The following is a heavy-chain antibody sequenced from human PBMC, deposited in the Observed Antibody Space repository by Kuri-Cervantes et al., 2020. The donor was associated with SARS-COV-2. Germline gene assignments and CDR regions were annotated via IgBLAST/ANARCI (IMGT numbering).Heavy chain of an antibody. CDR2: IKSKTDGGTT. Sequence: GESLKISCAASGFTFSNAWMSWVRQAPGKGLGWVGRIKSKTDGGTTDYAAPVKGRFTISRDDSKNTLYLQMNSLKTEDTAVYYCTSQLRFLEWLSDYWGQGTLVTVSS. J-gene: IGHJ4*02. D-gene: IGHD3-3*01. CDR3: TSQLRFLEWLSDY. V-gene: IGHV3-15*01. CDR1: GFTFSNAW.